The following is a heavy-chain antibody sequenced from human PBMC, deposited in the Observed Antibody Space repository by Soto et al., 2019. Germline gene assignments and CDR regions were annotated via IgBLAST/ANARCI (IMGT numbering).Heavy chain of an antibody. D-gene: IGHD1-26*01. CDR2: IYYSGST. CDR1: GGSISSRGYY. Sequence: QVQLQESGPGLVKPSQTLSLTCTVSGGSISSRGYYWNRIRQHPGTGLEWNGYIYYSGSTYYNPSLERRVTMSVDTSKNQFSLQVSYVTAAATALYYCAGSWDVPYCSGMDVWGQGTTVTVSS. CDR3: AGSWDVPYCSGMDV. V-gene: IGHV4-31*03. J-gene: IGHJ6*02.